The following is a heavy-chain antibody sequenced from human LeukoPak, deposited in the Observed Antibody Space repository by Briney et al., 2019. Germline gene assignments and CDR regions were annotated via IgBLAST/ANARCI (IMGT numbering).Heavy chain of an antibody. CDR2: IKSKTDGGTT. Sequence: SGGSLRLSCAASGFTFSNAGMSWVRQAPGKGLEWVGRIKSKTDGGTTDYAAPVKGRFTISSGDSKNTLYLQMNSLKTEDTAVYYCTTDLWELLYYYGMDVWGQGTTVTVSS. CDR3: TTDLWELLYYYGMDV. D-gene: IGHD1-26*01. V-gene: IGHV3-15*01. J-gene: IGHJ6*02. CDR1: GFTFSNAG.